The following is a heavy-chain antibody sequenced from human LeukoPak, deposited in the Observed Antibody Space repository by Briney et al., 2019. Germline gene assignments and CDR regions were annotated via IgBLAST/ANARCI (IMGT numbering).Heavy chain of an antibody. CDR1: GFTFKNYW. V-gene: IGHV3-74*01. J-gene: IGHJ4*02. CDR2: INSDGGST. D-gene: IGHD6-19*01. CDR3: ARDSGWGTGFDD. Sequence: GGSLRLSCAASGFTFKNYWMHWVRQAPGKGLVWVSRINSDGGSTNYADSVKGRFTISRDNAKNTLYLQMNSLRAEDTAVYYCARDSGWGTGFDDWGQGTLVTVSS.